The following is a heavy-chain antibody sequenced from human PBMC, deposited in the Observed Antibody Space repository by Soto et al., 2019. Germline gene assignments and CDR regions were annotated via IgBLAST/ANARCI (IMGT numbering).Heavy chain of an antibody. CDR1: GGSISSYY. J-gene: IGHJ6*02. Sequence: PSETLSLTCTVSGGSISSYYWSWIRQAPGEGLEWIGYIYNSGSSNYNPSLKSRVNITLDTPKNQFSLELSSVTAADTAVYYCARTGGRYSSGHYFFVMDVWGPGATVTVSS. CDR2: IYNSGSS. D-gene: IGHD5-18*01. V-gene: IGHV4-59*01. CDR3: ARTGGRYSSGHYFFVMDV.